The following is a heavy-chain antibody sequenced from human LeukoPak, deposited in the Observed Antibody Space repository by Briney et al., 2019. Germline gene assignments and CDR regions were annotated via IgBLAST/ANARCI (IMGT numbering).Heavy chain of an antibody. J-gene: IGHJ6*02. D-gene: IGHD2-15*01. Sequence: GASVKVPCKASGYTFTSFDINWVRQATGQGLEWMGWMNPNSGKTGYAQKFQGRVTMTRTTSLSTAYLEQSRLRCEAKAVYYGARGGRSICYVGYYYYYGMDGWGQGTTVTVSS. CDR1: GYTFTSFD. CDR3: ARGGRSICYVGYYYYYGMDG. CDR2: MNPNSGKT. V-gene: IGHV1-8*01.